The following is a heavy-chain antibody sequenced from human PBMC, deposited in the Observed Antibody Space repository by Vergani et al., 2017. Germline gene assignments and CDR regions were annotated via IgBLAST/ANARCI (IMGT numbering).Heavy chain of an antibody. CDR3: ARALPKWTSYNWFDP. D-gene: IGHD2-8*01. Sequence: QVQLVQSGAEVKKPGASVKVSCKASGYTFTGYYMHWVRQAPGQGLEWMGWINPNSGGTNYAQKFQGRVTMTRDTSISTAYMELSRLRSDDTAVYYCARALPKWTSYNWFDPWGQGTLVTVSS. J-gene: IGHJ5*02. CDR1: GYTFTGYY. V-gene: IGHV1-2*02. CDR2: INPNSGGT.